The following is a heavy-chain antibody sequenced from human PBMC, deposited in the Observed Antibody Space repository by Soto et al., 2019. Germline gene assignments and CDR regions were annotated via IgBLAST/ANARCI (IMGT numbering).Heavy chain of an antibody. CDR1: GFTFSIYA. CDR2: ISGSGDST. CDR3: AKGIYSYGYNSFDY. Sequence: GGSLRLSCAASGFTFSIYAMSWFRQAPGKGLEWVSAISGSGDSTYDADSVKGRFTISRDNSKNTLYLQMNSLRAEDTAVYYCAKGIYSYGYNSFDYWGQGTLVTVSS. V-gene: IGHV3-23*01. J-gene: IGHJ4*02. D-gene: IGHD5-18*01.